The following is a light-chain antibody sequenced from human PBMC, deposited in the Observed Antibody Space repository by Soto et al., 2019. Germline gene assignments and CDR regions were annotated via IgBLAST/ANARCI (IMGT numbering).Light chain of an antibody. Sequence: DIPMTQSPSSLSASVGERVTIACQASQAINFYLNWYQQKQGKAPNLLIYDTSNLETGVPSRFSGSGSGTDFSLTISSLQPEDIGTYYCQQYGDSPFTFGPGTKVDIK. J-gene: IGKJ3*01. CDR1: QAINFY. CDR3: QQYGDSPFT. V-gene: IGKV1-33*01. CDR2: DTS.